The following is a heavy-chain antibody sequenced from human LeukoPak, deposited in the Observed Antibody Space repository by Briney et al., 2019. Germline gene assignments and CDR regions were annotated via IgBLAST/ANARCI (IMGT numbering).Heavy chain of an antibody. D-gene: IGHD2-2*01. J-gene: IGHJ6*03. CDR1: GFTFSSYS. V-gene: IGHV3-21*01. CDR3: ARVNPDCSSTSCYAGYYYYYYYMDV. Sequence: GGSLRLSCAASGFTFSSYSMNWVRQAPGKGLEWVSSISSSSSYIYYADSVKGRFTISRDNAKNSLYLQMNSLRAEDTAVYYCARVNPDCSSTSCYAGYYYYYYYMDVWGKGTTVTISS. CDR2: ISSSSSYI.